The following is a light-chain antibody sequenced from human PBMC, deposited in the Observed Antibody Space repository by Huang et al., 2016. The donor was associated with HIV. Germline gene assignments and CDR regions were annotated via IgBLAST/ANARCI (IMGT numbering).Light chain of an antibody. CDR1: QSRLPDKGNNY. J-gene: IGKJ2*01. CDR3: MQALQTPYT. Sequence: DIVMTQSPLSLPVTLGEPASIPCRSSQSRLPDKGNNYLVWYLQKPGQSPQLLIYMAFYRASGVADRCSGSGAGTDFTLKISRVEAEDVGVYYCMQALQTPYTFGQGTKLEIK. V-gene: IGKV2-28*01. CDR2: MAF.